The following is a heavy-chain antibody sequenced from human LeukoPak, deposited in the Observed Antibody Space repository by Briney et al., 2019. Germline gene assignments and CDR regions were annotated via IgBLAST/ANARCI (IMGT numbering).Heavy chain of an antibody. V-gene: IGHV3-48*01. CDR1: GFTFSSYR. CDR3: ARGTRFLEWLFSEFDY. D-gene: IGHD3-3*01. CDR2: ISSSSSTI. Sequence: GGSLRLSCAASGFTFSSYRMNWVRQAPGKGLEWVSYISSSSSTIYYADSVKGRFTISRDNAKNSLYLQMNSLRAEDTAVYYCARGTRFLEWLFSEFDYWGQGTLVTVSS. J-gene: IGHJ4*02.